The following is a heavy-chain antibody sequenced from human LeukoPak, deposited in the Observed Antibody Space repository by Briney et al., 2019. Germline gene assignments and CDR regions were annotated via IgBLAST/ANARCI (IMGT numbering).Heavy chain of an antibody. CDR1: GGSISSYY. Sequence: SETLSLTCTVSGGSISSYYWSWIRQPPGKGLEWIGYIYYSGSTNYNPSLKSRVTISVDTSKNQFSLKLSSVTAADTAVYYCARQPYSSGWYFDYWGQGTLVSVSS. D-gene: IGHD6-19*01. CDR2: IYYSGST. CDR3: ARQPYSSGWYFDY. J-gene: IGHJ4*02. V-gene: IGHV4-59*01.